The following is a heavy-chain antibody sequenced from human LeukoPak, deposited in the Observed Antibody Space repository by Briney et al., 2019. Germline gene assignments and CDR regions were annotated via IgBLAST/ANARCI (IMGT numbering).Heavy chain of an antibody. CDR1: GGTFSSYA. V-gene: IGHV1-69*05. CDR3: ARDSGVWGSYRTSAFDI. D-gene: IGHD3-16*02. J-gene: IGHJ3*02. CDR2: IIPIFGTA. Sequence: ASVKVSCKASGGTFSSYAISWVRQAPGQGLEWMGGIIPIFGTANYAQKFQGRGTITTDESTSTAYMELSSLRSEDTAVYYCARDSGVWGSYRTSAFDIWGQGTMVTVSS.